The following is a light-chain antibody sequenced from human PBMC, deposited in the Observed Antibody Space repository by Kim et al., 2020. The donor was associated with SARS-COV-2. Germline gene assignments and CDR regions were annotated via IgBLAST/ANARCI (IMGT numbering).Light chain of an antibody. Sequence: ELTQPPSASGTPGQRVTISCSGSSSNIGSNTVNWYQQLPGTAPKLLIYSTNQRPSGVPDRFSGSKSGTSASLAISGLQSEDEADYYCAAWDDSLNDYV. CDR1: SSNIGSNT. V-gene: IGLV1-44*01. J-gene: IGLJ1*01. CDR2: STN. CDR3: AAWDDSLNDYV.